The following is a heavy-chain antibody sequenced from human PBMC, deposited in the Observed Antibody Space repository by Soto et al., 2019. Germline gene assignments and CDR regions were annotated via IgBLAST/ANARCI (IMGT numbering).Heavy chain of an antibody. CDR3: ATDTRTYSNYAYYFDS. CDR1: GYTLTELS. J-gene: IGHJ4*02. CDR2: FDPEDGET. V-gene: IGHV1-24*01. Sequence: ASVKVSCKVSGYTLTELSMHWVRQAPGKGLEWMGGFDPEDGETIYAQKFQGRVTMTEDTSTDTAYMELSSLRSEDTAVYYCATDTRTYSNYAYYFDSWGQGTLVTVSS. D-gene: IGHD4-4*01.